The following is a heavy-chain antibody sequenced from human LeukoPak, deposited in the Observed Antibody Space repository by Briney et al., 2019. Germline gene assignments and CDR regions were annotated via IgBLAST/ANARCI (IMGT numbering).Heavy chain of an antibody. V-gene: IGHV3-21*01. CDR2: ISSNSDYI. Sequence: KTGGSLRLSCVASGFTFTSHSLNWLRQAPGKGLEWVASISSNSDYILYADSVKGRFSISRDNARNSVYLQMNSLTAEDTALYYCARDWRNKYSNSWSRGEWHFDLWGRGTLVSVSS. CDR1: GFTFTSHS. CDR3: ARDWRNKYSNSWSRGEWHFDL. D-gene: IGHD6-13*01. J-gene: IGHJ2*01.